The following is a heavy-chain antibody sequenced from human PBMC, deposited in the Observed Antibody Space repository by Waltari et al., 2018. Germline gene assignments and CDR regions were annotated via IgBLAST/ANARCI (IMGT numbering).Heavy chain of an antibody. D-gene: IGHD6-19*01. CDR1: AFTFSRFS. CDR2: MKQDGSET. Sequence: EVQLVESGGSVVEPGGSLRLSCAAAAFTFSRFSMSWVRQAPGKGLEWVATMKQDGSETNYVDSVKGRFTISRDDANNSLYLQMNSLRAEDTALYYCTRGSGWYHYWGQGTLVTVSS. CDR3: TRGSGWYHY. V-gene: IGHV3-7*04. J-gene: IGHJ4*02.